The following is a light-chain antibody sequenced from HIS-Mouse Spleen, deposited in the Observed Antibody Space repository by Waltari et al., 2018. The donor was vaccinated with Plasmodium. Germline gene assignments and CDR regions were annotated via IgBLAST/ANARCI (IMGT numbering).Light chain of an antibody. CDR2: GAS. V-gene: IGKV3-15*01. CDR1: QSVSSN. CDR3: QQYNNWSFT. J-gene: IGKJ3*01. Sequence: EIVMTQSQATLSVSPGERATLSCRASQSVSSNFDWYQQKPGQAPRLLIYGASTRATGIPARFSGSGSGTEFTLTISSLQSEDFAVYYCQQYNNWSFTFGPGTKVDIK.